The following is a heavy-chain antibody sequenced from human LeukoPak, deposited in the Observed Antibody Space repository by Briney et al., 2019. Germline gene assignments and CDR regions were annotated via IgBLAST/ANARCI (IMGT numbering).Heavy chain of an antibody. D-gene: IGHD5-12*01. V-gene: IGHV3-21*01. J-gene: IGHJ6*03. Sequence: PGGSLRLSCAASGFTFSSYSTNWVRQAPGKGLEWVSSISSSSSYIYYADSVKGRFTISRDNAKNSLYLQMNSLRAEDTAVYYCARDDSGYDLPNYYYYYMDVWGKGTTVTVSS. CDR2: ISSSSSYI. CDR3: ARDDSGYDLPNYYYYYMDV. CDR1: GFTFSSYS.